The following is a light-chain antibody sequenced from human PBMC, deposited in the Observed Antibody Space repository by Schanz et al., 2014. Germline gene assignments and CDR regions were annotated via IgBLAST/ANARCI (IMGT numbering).Light chain of an antibody. Sequence: QSVLTQSPSASGTPGQRVTISCSGSSSNIGSHTVSWYQHLPGTAPKLLIYSDNQRPSGVPDRFSGSKSGTSASLAITGLQAEDEADYYCQSYDSSLSGYVVFGGGTKLTVL. CDR1: SSNIGSHT. CDR2: SDN. CDR3: QSYDSSLSGYVV. V-gene: IGLV1-44*01. J-gene: IGLJ2*01.